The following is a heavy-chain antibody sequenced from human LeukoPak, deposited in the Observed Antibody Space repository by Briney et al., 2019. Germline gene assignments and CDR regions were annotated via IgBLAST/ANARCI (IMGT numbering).Heavy chain of an antibody. CDR3: ARDLGAVAGSYYFDY. CDR1: GFTFSGNY. V-gene: IGHV3-53*01. D-gene: IGHD6-19*01. CDR2: IYSGGST. Sequence: GGSLGLSCAASGFTFSGNYMSWVRQAPGKGLEWVSVIYSGGSTYYADSVKGRFTISRDNSKNTLYLQMNSLRAEDTAVYYCARDLGAVAGSYYFDYWGQGTLVTVSS. J-gene: IGHJ4*02.